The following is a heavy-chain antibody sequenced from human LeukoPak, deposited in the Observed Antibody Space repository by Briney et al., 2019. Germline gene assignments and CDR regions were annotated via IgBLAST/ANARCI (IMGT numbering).Heavy chain of an antibody. CDR2: MNPNSGNT. V-gene: IGHV1-8*01. Sequence: GASVKVSCKASGYTFTIYDINWVRQATGQGREGMGWMNPNSGNTGYTQKFQGRVTITRNTSISTAYMELSSLRSEDTAVYYCARSYFDWLLQNRRGMDYWGQGTLVTVSS. CDR3: ARSYFDWLLQNRRGMDY. CDR1: GYTFTIYD. J-gene: IGHJ4*02. D-gene: IGHD3-9*01.